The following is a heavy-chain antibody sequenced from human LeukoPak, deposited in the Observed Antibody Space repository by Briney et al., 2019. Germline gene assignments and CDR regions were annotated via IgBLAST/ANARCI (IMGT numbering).Heavy chain of an antibody. Sequence: GGSLRLSCAASGFTFSSYSMNWVRQAPGKGLEWVSSISSSSSYIYYADSVKGRFTISRDNAKNSLYLQMNSLRAEDTALYYCAKGGVAAAGTFDYWGQGTLVTVSS. J-gene: IGHJ4*02. D-gene: IGHD6-13*01. CDR2: ISSSSSYI. CDR1: GFTFSSYS. V-gene: IGHV3-21*04. CDR3: AKGGVAAAGTFDY.